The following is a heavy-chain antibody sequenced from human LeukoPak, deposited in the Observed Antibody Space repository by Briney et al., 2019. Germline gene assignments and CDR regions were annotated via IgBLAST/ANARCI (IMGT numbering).Heavy chain of an antibody. V-gene: IGHV4-4*07. Sequence: SETLSLTCTVSGGSISSYYWSWIRQPAGKGLEWIGRIYTSGSTNYNPSLKSRVTMSVDASKNQFSLKLSSVTAADTAVYYCARDQQLGYYYYMDVWGKGTTVTISS. CDR2: IYTSGST. J-gene: IGHJ6*03. CDR1: GGSISSYY. CDR3: ARDQQLGYYYYMDV. D-gene: IGHD6-13*01.